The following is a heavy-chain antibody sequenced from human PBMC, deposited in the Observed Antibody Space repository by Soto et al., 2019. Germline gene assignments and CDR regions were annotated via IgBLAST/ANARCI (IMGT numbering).Heavy chain of an antibody. CDR3: ARVYLGCSSTTCLYYFDF. D-gene: IGHD2-2*01. V-gene: IGHV3-21*01. CDR2: ISNSGSYI. CDR1: GFTFSTYA. J-gene: IGHJ4*02. Sequence: GGSLRLSCAASGFTFSTYAMNWVRQAPGKGLEWVSSISNSGSYIYYADSVKGRFTVSRDNARNLLYLQINSLRAEDTAVYYCARVYLGCSSTTCLYYFDFWGPGTLVTVSS.